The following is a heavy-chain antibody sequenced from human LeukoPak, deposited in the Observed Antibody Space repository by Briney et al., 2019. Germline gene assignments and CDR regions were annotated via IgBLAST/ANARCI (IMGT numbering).Heavy chain of an antibody. J-gene: IGHJ4*02. CDR1: GYTFTSNY. Sequence: ASVKVSCKASGYTFTSNYIHWVRQAPGRGLEWMGMIYPRDGSTSYAQKFQGRVTVTRGTSTSTVHMELSGLRSEDTAVYYCARDQEGFDYWGQGTLVTVSS. V-gene: IGHV1-46*01. CDR2: IYPRDGST. CDR3: ARDQEGFDY.